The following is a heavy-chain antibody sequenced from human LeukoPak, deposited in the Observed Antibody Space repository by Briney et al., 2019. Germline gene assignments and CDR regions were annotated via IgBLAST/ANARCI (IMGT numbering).Heavy chain of an antibody. Sequence: PGGSLRLSCAASGFIFSNYGMHWVRQAPGKGLEWVAVIWYDGSNKYCADSVKGRFTISRDNSKNTLYLQMNSLRAEDTAVYYCARDRYGANSPFDYWGQGTLVTVSS. CDR2: IWYDGSNK. J-gene: IGHJ4*02. D-gene: IGHD4-23*01. V-gene: IGHV3-33*01. CDR3: ARDRYGANSPFDY. CDR1: GFIFSNYG.